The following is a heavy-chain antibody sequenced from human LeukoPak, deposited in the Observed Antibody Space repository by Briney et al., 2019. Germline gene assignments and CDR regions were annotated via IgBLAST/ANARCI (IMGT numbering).Heavy chain of an antibody. J-gene: IGHJ5*02. D-gene: IGHD3-10*01. CDR3: ARHLSRAVRGVITGWFDP. CDR1: GGSISSGSYY. V-gene: IGHV4-61*02. Sequence: PSETLSLTCTVSGGSISSGSYYWSWIRQPAGKGLEWIGRIYTSGSTNYNPSLKSRVTISVDASKNQFSLKLSSVTAADTAVYYCARHLSRAVRGVITGWFDPWGQGTLVTVSS. CDR2: IYTSGST.